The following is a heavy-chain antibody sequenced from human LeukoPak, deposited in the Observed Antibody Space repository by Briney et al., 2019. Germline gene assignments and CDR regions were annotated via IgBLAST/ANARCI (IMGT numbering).Heavy chain of an antibody. CDR2: IGHDGDDK. CDR3: ARDQGIFDY. J-gene: IGHJ4*02. CDR1: GFTFSSYG. Sequence: PGRSLRLSCAASGFTFSSYGMHWVRQAPGKGLEWVAVIGHDGDDKHYADSVRGRFTISRDNAKNSLYLQMNSLRDEDSAVYYCARDQGIFDYWGQGTLVTVSS. V-gene: IGHV3-33*08.